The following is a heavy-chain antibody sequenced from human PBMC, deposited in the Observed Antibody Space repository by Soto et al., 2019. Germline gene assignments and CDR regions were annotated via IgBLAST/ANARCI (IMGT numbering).Heavy chain of an antibody. CDR1: GYTFTNYY. Sequence: GASVKVSCKASGYTFTNYYIHWVRQAPGQGLEWMRIINPSGGSTSYAQRFRGRVTMTRDTSTSTVYMDLSGLRSDDTAVYYCAREDLISMRDYYFTYWGQGTMVTVSS. CDR3: AREDLISMRDYYFTY. J-gene: IGHJ4*02. CDR2: INPSGGST. V-gene: IGHV1-46*01. D-gene: IGHD3-22*01.